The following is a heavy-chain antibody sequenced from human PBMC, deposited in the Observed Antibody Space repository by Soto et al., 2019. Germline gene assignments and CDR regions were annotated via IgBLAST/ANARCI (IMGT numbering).Heavy chain of an antibody. CDR2: IYYSGST. CDR1: GGSISSGGYY. V-gene: IGHV4-31*03. J-gene: IGHJ6*02. Sequence: QVQLQESGPGLVKPSQTLSLTCTVSGGSISSGGYYWSWIRQHPGKGLEWIGYIYYSGSTYYNPSRKSRVTISVDTSKNQFSLKLSSVTAADTAVYYCARLVVTYNYYGMDVWGQGNTVTVSS. CDR3: ARLVVTYNYYGMDV. D-gene: IGHD3-22*01.